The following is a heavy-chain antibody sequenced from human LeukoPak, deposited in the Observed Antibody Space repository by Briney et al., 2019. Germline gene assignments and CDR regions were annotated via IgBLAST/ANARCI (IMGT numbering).Heavy chain of an antibody. V-gene: IGHV3-23*01. J-gene: IGHJ6*03. CDR2: ISGSGGST. D-gene: IGHD3-10*01. CDR1: GFTFSSYS. CDR3: AKGFGIYYYCMDV. Sequence: GGSLRLSCAASGFTFSSYSMNWVRQAPGKGLEWVSAISGSGGSTYYADSVKGRFTISRDNSKNTLYLQMNSLRAEDTAVYYCAKGFGIYYYCMDVWGKGTTVTISS.